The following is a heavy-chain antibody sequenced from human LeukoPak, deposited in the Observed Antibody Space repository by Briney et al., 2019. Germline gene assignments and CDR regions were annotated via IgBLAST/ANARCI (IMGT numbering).Heavy chain of an antibody. V-gene: IGHV4-38-2*02. J-gene: IGHJ3*02. Sequence: PSETLSLTCTVSGYSISSGYYWGWIRQPPGKGLEWIGSIYHSGSAYYNPSLKSRVTISVDTSKNQFSLKLSSVTAADTAVYYCARRAYSSGWYSKTYAFDIWGQGTMVTVSS. D-gene: IGHD6-19*01. CDR3: ARRAYSSGWYSKTYAFDI. CDR1: GYSISSGYY. CDR2: IYHSGSA.